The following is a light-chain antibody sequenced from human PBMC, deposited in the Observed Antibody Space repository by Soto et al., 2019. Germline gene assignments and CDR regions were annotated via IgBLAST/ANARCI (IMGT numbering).Light chain of an antibody. CDR1: SSDVGSYNL. V-gene: IGLV2-23*02. Sequence: QSVLTQPASVSGSPGQTITISCPGTSSDVGSYNLVSWYQQHPGKAPKLMIYEVSKRPSGVSTRFSGSKSGHTASLTISGLQAEDEDDYSCCSYAGSSTFVVFGGGTKVTV. CDR3: CSYAGSSTFVV. J-gene: IGLJ2*01. CDR2: EVS.